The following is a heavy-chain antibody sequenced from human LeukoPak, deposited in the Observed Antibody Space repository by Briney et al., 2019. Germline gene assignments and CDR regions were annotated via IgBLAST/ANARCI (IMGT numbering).Heavy chain of an antibody. CDR3: AKSLFTSATGTGRAFHI. CDR2: ISASGDVT. CDR1: GFTISKFP. Sequence: PGGSLRLSCAASGFTISKFPMGWVRQAPGRGLEWVSAISASGDVTFYADSLRGRFTISRDNSKSTLYLQMNGLRAEDTAIFYCAKSLFTSATGTGRAFHIWGQGTRVTVSS. V-gene: IGHV3-23*01. D-gene: IGHD1-1*01. J-gene: IGHJ3*02.